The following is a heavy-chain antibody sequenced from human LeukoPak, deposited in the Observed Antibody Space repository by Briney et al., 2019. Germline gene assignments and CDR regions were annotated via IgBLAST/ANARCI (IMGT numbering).Heavy chain of an antibody. CDR1: GFSFSSHG. CDR2: IWYDGSNK. Sequence: GGSLRLSCAASGFSFSSHGMHWVRQAPGKGLEWVAVIWYDGSNKYYEDSVKGRFTISRDNSKNTLYLQMNSLRAEDTAVYYCARDGILTGYQLDYWGQGTLVTVSS. CDR3: ARDGILTGYQLDY. V-gene: IGHV3-33*01. J-gene: IGHJ4*02. D-gene: IGHD3-9*01.